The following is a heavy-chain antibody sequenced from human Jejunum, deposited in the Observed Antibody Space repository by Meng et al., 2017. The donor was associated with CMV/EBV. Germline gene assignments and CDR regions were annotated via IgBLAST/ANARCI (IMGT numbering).Heavy chain of an antibody. V-gene: IGHV3-30*02. CDR2: IRYGGSNK. CDR3: AKDLVYCSSTSCYAPPPYYNYYGMDV. J-gene: IGHJ6*02. Sequence: RPAPGKGLEWVALIRYGGSNKYYADSVKGRFTISRDNSKSTLYLQMNSLRAEDTAVYYCAKDLVYCSSTSCYAPPPYYNYYGMDVWGQGTTVTVSS. D-gene: IGHD2-2*01.